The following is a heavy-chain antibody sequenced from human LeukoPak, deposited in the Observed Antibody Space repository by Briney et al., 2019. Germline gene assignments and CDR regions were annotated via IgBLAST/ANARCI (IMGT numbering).Heavy chain of an antibody. J-gene: IGHJ4*02. CDR1: GVSISSYY. D-gene: IGHD6-13*01. CDR3: ARGRVYSSSWYPDY. CDR2: IYGSGST. Sequence: SETLSLTCTASGVSISSYYWSWIRQPPGKGLEWIGHIYGSGSTNYNPSLKSRVTLSVDTSKNQFSLKLSSVTAADTAVYYCARGRVYSSSWYPDYWGQGTLVTVSS. V-gene: IGHV4-59*12.